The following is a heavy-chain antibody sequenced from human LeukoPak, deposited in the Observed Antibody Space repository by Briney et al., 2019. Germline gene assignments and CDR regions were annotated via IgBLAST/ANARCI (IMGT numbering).Heavy chain of an antibody. J-gene: IGHJ4*02. Sequence: SETLSLTCTVSGGSFSSPSYFCGCIRQAPGMGLEWIATINYSGTTFYNPSLKSRLTTSVYTSNNQFSLKLSSVAAAETAVYYCARVRGGVQLWGDWGEGALVTVSS. CDR2: INYSGTT. CDR3: ARVRGGVQLWGD. D-gene: IGHD1-1*01. CDR1: GGSFSSPSYF. V-gene: IGHV4-39*02.